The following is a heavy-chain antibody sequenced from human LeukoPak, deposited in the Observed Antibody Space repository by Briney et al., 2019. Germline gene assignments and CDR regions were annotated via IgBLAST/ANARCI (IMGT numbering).Heavy chain of an antibody. Sequence: SETLCLTCTVSGGSISSYYWSWIRQPPGKGLEWIGYIYYSGSTNYNPSLKSRVTISVDTSKNQFSLKLSSVTAADTAVYYCARSHHAYYYYYMDVWGKGTTVTVSS. V-gene: IGHV4-59*01. CDR2: IYYSGST. CDR1: GGSISSYY. CDR3: ARSHHAYYYYYMDV. D-gene: IGHD1-14*01. J-gene: IGHJ6*03.